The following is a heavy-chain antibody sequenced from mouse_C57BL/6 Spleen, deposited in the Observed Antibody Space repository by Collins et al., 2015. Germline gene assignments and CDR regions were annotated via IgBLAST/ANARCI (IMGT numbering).Heavy chain of an antibody. CDR3: ARGGYDSSYDAVDY. V-gene: IGHV3-6*01. Sequence: DVQLQESGPGLVKPSQSLSLTCPVTGYSITSGYYWNWIRQFPGNKLEWMGYISYDGSNIYNPSLKNRISITRDTSKNQFFLKLNSVTTEDTATYYCARGGYDSSYDAVDYWGQGTSVTVSS. J-gene: IGHJ4*01. D-gene: IGHD1-1*02. CDR1: GYSITSGYY. CDR2: ISYDGSN.